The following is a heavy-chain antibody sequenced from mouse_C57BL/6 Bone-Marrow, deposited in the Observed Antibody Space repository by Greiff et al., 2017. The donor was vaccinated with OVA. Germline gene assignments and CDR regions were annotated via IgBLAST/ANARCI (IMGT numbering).Heavy chain of an antibody. V-gene: IGHV1-50*01. Sequence: QVQLKQPGAELVKPGASVKLSCKASGYTFTSYWMQWVKQRPGQGLEWIGEIDPSDSYTNYNQKFKGKATLTVDTSSSTAYMQLSSQTSEDSAVYYCARSEFAYWGQGTLVTVSA. CDR3: ARSEFAY. CDR1: GYTFTSYW. J-gene: IGHJ3*01. CDR2: IDPSDSYT.